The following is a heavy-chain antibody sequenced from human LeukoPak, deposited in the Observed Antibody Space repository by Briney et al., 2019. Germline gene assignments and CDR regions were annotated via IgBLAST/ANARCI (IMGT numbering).Heavy chain of an antibody. D-gene: IGHD3-10*01. CDR3: AKAFGKSGLNAFDI. Sequence: PGGSLRLSCAASGFTFSNHGMNWVRQAPGKGLEWVSGISPSGDIAYYADSVKGRFTISRDNSKNTLYLQMNSLRAEDTAVYYCAKAFGKSGLNAFDIWGQGTMVTVSS. V-gene: IGHV3-23*01. CDR2: ISPSGDIA. J-gene: IGHJ3*02. CDR1: GFTFSNHG.